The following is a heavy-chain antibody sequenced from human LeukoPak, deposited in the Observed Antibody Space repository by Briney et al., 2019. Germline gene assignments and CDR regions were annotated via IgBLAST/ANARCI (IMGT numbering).Heavy chain of an antibody. V-gene: IGHV3-23*01. CDR2: ISGSGGST. D-gene: IGHD6-25*01. J-gene: IGHJ6*03. CDR1: GFTFSSYG. Sequence: GGSLRLSCAASGFTFSSYGMSWVRQAPGKGLEWVSAISGSGGSTYYADSVKGRFTISRDNAKNSLYLQMNSLRAEDTAVYYCARDQTYSSADYMDVWGKGTTVTVSS. CDR3: ARDQTYSSADYMDV.